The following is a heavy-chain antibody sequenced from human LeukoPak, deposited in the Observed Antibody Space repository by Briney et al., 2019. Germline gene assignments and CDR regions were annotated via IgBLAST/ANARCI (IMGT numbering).Heavy chain of an antibody. D-gene: IGHD3-10*01. J-gene: IGHJ4*02. CDR1: GFTFSSYW. V-gene: IGHV3-7*01. Sequence: PGGSLRLSCAASGFTFSSYWMSWVRQAPGKGLEWVANIKQDGSEKYYVDSVKGRFTISRDNAKNSLYLQMSSLRAEDTAVYYCARDPDYYGSGSYSDYWGQGTLVTVSS. CDR3: ARDPDYYGSGSYSDY. CDR2: IKQDGSEK.